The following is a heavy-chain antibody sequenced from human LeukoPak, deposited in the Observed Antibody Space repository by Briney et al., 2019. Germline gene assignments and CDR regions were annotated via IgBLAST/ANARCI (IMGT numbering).Heavy chain of an antibody. Sequence: KTSETLSLTCTVSGGSVSSGSYYWSWIRQPPGKGLEWIGYIYYSGSTNYNPSLKSRVTMSVDTSKNQFSLKLSSVTAADTAVYYCARADCSGGSRYAFDIWGQGTMVTVSS. CDR2: IYYSGST. CDR1: GGSVSSGSYY. CDR3: ARADCSGGSRYAFDI. J-gene: IGHJ3*02. V-gene: IGHV4-61*01. D-gene: IGHD2-15*01.